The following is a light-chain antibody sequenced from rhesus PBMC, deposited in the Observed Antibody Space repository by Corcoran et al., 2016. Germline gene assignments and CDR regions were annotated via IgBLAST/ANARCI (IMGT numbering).Light chain of an antibody. CDR3: QQHVDYPWS. J-gene: IGKJ1*01. CDR1: QGINIY. CDR2: YAS. Sequence: DIQMTQSPSSLSASVGDTVTITCRASQGINIYLAWYQQRSGKAPKPLIFYASKLKSGVSSRFSGSGSGTDFTLTISSLQPENFAIYFCQQHVDYPWSFGQGTRLEIK. V-gene: IGKV1S14*01.